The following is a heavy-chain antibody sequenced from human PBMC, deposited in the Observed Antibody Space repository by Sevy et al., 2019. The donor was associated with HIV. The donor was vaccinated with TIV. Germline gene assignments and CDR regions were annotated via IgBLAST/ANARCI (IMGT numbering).Heavy chain of an antibody. CDR3: TRDRQQSRDI. V-gene: IGHV1-2*02. J-gene: IGHJ3*02. CDR1: GYTFTGYY. CDR2: INPNTSAT. Sequence: ASVKVSCKGSGYTFTGYYMHWVRQAPGQGLEWMGWINPNTSATNYAQKFRGRVTMTRKTSIRTAYMELSSLRSDDTAVYYCTRDRQQSRDIWGHGTMVTVSS. D-gene: IGHD6-13*01.